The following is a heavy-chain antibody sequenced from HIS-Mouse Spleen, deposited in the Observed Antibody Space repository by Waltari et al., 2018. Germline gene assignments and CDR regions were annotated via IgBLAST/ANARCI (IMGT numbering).Heavy chain of an antibody. V-gene: IGHV4-39*07. D-gene: IGHD6-13*01. J-gene: IGHJ2*01. CDR3: AREIPYSSSWYDWYFDL. CDR1: GGSISSSSYY. CDR2: IYYSGST. Sequence: QLQLQESGPGLVKPSETLSLTCTVSGGSISSSSYYWGWIRQPPGKGLELIGSIYYSGSTYCNPSRKSRVTISVDTSKNQFSLKLSSVTAADTAVYYCAREIPYSSSWYDWYFDLWGRGTLVTVSS.